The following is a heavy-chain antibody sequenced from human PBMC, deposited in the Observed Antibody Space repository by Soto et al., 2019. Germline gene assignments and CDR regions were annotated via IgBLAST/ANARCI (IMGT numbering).Heavy chain of an antibody. J-gene: IGHJ4*02. D-gene: IGHD1-26*01. Sequence: EVQLLESGGDLVQPGGSLRLSCAASGFTFSSYAMSWVRQAPGKGLEWVSTISGSGGSTYYADSVKGRFTISRDNSKNTLYLQMNSLRAEDTAVYYCAKDQTVQWEFDSWGQGTLVTVSS. V-gene: IGHV3-23*01. CDR3: AKDQTVQWEFDS. CDR2: ISGSGGST. CDR1: GFTFSSYA.